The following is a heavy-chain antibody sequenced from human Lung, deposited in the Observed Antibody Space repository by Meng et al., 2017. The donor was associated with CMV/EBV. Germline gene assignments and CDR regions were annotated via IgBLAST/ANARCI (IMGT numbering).Heavy chain of an antibody. D-gene: IGHD3-22*01. V-gene: IGHV3-48*03. Sequence: GGSXWRXCHASGFSLSIYEMTGVRPAPGKGLGLVSYISSSGSTIYYADSVKVRFTISRNNANNSLFVQMNSLRAEDAAVYYCAREGVYYDSSGYLDYLGQGXMVTVSS. J-gene: IGHJ4*01. CDR1: GFSLSIYE. CDR2: ISSSGSTI. CDR3: AREGVYYDSSGYLDY.